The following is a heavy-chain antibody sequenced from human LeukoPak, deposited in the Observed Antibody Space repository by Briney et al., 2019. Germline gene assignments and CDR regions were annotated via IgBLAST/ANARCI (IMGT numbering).Heavy chain of an antibody. J-gene: IGHJ5*02. D-gene: IGHD1-26*01. CDR2: IYYSGST. CDR1: GGSISSYY. CDR3: AQGGIYYVGWFAP. V-gene: IGHV4-59*08. Sequence: SETLSLTCTVSGGSISSYYWSWIRQPPGKGLEWIGYIYYSGSTNYNPSLKSRGTISVDTAKNQFSLKLSSVTAADTAVYYCAQGGIYYVGWFAPWGQGTLVTVSS.